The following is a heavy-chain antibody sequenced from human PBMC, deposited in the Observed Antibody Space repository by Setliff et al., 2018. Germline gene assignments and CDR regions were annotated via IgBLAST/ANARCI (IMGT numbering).Heavy chain of an antibody. V-gene: IGHV4-31*03. Sequence: KPSETLSLTCTVSGGSISSGGYYWSWIRQHPGMGLEWIGYIYYSGSTSYYNPSLKSRVTISVDTPKNQFSLKLSSVTAADTAVYYCARGRAGHSGHWGQGTLVTVS. D-gene: IGHD6-19*01. J-gene: IGHJ4*02. CDR1: GGSISSGGYY. CDR3: ARGRAGHSGH. CDR2: IYYSGSTS.